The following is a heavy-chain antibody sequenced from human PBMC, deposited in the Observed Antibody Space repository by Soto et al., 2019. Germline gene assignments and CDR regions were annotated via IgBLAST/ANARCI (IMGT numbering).Heavy chain of an antibody. CDR1: GCSISSASYY. CDR2: THYRGST. V-gene: IGHV4-39*01. CDR3: ARKYDY. Sequence: SETLSLTCTVSGCSISSASYYWGWVRQPPGKGLEWIGSTHYRGSTYYNPSLYSRITTSVDTSKNQFSLKLSSVTATDTAVYYCARKYDYWGQGTLVTVSS. J-gene: IGHJ4*02.